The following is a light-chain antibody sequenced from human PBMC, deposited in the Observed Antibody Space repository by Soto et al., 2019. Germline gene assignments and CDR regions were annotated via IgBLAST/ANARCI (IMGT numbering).Light chain of an antibody. Sequence: QSALTQPASVSGSPGQSITISCTGTSSDVGGYNYVSWYQQHPGKAPKLMIYEVSNRPSGVSNRFSGSKSDNTASLTIYGLQAEDEADYYCSSYTKNSPYVFGTGTKLTVL. CDR3: SSYTKNSPYV. V-gene: IGLV2-14*01. J-gene: IGLJ1*01. CDR2: EVS. CDR1: SSDVGGYNY.